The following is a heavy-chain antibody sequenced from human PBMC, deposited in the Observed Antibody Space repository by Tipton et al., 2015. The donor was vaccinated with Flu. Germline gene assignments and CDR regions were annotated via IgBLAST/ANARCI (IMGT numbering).Heavy chain of an antibody. Sequence: GSLRLSCAASGFIFRSYWMSWVRQAPGQGLEWVANIKEEGTEKNYVDSVKGRFTISRDNAKNSLYLQMNSLRVEDTAVYYCARGQPHNCGRISCDGYWGQGTLVTVSS. J-gene: IGHJ4*02. CDR3: ARGQPHNCGRISCDGY. V-gene: IGHV3-7*01. CDR2: IKEEGTEK. CDR1: GFIFRSYW. D-gene: IGHD2-2*01.